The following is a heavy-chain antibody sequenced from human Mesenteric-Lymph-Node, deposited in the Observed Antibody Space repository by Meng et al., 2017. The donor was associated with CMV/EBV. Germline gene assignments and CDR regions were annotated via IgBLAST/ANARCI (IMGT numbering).Heavy chain of an antibody. J-gene: IGHJ5*01. CDR3: ARALYSSGQNWFDS. Sequence: SGFFFSNQWMNWVRTVPGKGLVWVSRINGDGSIINNADSVKGRFTISRDNAKNTLYLQMNSLRVEDTAVYYCARALYSSGQNWFDSWGQGALVT. D-gene: IGHD3-22*01. V-gene: IGHV3-74*01. CDR1: GFFFSNQW. CDR2: INGDGSII.